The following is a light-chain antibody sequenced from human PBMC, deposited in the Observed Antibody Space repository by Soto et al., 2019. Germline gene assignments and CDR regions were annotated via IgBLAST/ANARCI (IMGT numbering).Light chain of an antibody. V-gene: IGKV3-11*01. CDR2: DAS. CDR3: QQRSSWPLT. CDR1: QSIRSY. J-gene: IGKJ4*01. Sequence: EIVLTQSPATLSLSPGDSATLSCRASQSIRSYLAWYQQKRGQAPRLLIHDASNRATGIPARFSGSGSGTDFSLTISSLEPEDFAVYYCQQRSSWPLTFGGGTKVEIK.